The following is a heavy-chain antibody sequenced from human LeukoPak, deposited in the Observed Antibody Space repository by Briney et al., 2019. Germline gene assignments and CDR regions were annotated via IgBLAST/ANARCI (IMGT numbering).Heavy chain of an antibody. V-gene: IGHV5-51*01. CDR1: GYSFTSYW. Sequence: GESLKISCKGSGYSFTSYWISWVRQMPGKGLEWMGIIYPADSDTRYSPSFQGQVTISADKSISTAYLQWGSLKASDTAMYYCARLRSARSFDYWGQGTLVTVSS. CDR2: IYPADSDT. D-gene: IGHD6-6*01. J-gene: IGHJ4*02. CDR3: ARLRSARSFDY.